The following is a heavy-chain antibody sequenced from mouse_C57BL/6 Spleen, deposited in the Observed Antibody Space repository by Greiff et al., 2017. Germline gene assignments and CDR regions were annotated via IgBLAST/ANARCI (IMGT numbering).Heavy chain of an antibody. D-gene: IGHD2-4*01. J-gene: IGHJ2*01. CDR2: INYDGSST. Sequence: DVMLVESEGGLVQPGSSMKLSCTASGFTFSDYYMAWVRQVPEKGLEWVANINYDGSSTYYLDSLKIRFIISRAKAKNILYLQMSSLKSEDTATYYCAIIYYDYDESYFDYWGQGTTLTVSS. CDR3: AIIYYDYDESYFDY. CDR1: GFTFSDYY. V-gene: IGHV5-16*01.